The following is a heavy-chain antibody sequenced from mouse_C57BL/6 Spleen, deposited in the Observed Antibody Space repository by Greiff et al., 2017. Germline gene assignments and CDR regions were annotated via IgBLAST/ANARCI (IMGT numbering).Heavy chain of an antibody. V-gene: IGHV10-1*01. CDR3: VRQGTGYYFDY. J-gene: IGHJ2*01. Sequence: EVKLVESGGGLVQPKGSLKLSCAASGFSFNTYAMNWVRQAPGKGLEWVARIRSKSNNYATYYADSVKDRFTISRDDSESMLYLQMNNLKTEDTAMYYCVRQGTGYYFDYWGQGTTLTVSS. D-gene: IGHD4-1*01. CDR2: IRSKSNNYAT. CDR1: GFSFNTYA.